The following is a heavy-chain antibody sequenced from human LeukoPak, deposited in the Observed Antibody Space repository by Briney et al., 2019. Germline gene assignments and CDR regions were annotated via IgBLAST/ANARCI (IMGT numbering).Heavy chain of an antibody. Sequence: SGTLSLTCTVSGGSLSSGSYYWGWIRQPLGEGLEWLVSIHHSGSNYYNSSHDSRVSMSIDTTRNQFSLKLLSLTAADTAVYYCARVKVYGGLYFSDGSGHYYEDYWGQGTLVTVSS. V-gene: IGHV4-39*01. J-gene: IGHJ4*02. CDR3: ARVKVYGGLYFSDGSGHYYEDY. CDR2: IHHSGSN. CDR1: GGSLSSGSYY. D-gene: IGHD3-22*01.